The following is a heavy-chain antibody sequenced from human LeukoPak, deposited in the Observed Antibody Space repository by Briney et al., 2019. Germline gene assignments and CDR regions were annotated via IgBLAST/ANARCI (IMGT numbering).Heavy chain of an antibody. CDR1: GGSFSGYY. V-gene: IGHV4-34*01. CDR3: ARGPAAMWELPSTPFDY. J-gene: IGHJ4*02. D-gene: IGHD1-26*01. Sequence: PSETLSLTCAVYGGSFSGYYWSWIRQPPGKGLEWIGEINHSGSTNYNPSLKSRVTISVDTSKNQFSLKLSSVTAADTAVYYCARGPAAMWELPSTPFDYWGQGTLVTVSS. CDR2: INHSGST.